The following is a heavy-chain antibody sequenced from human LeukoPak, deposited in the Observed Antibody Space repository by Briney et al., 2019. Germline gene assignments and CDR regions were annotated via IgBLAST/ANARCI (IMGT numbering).Heavy chain of an antibody. CDR1: NYTFSDYD. CDR3: AREDDRSFGAYDC. D-gene: IGHD4-17*01. CDR2: VSKYTGNA. Sequence: ASVRVSCKASNYTFSDYDVTWVRQAPGQGLEWVGWVSKYTGNADYAPKFQGRVPMTKDTSTRTASMELRSLRPDDTAVYFCAREDDRSFGAYDCWGQGPLVTVS. V-gene: IGHV1-18*01. J-gene: IGHJ4*02.